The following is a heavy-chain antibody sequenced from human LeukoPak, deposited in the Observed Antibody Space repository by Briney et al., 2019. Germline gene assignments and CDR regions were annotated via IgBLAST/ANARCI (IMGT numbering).Heavy chain of an antibody. D-gene: IGHD2-2*01. V-gene: IGHV3-30-3*01. CDR2: ISSDGNNK. J-gene: IGHJ4*02. CDR3: ARDEYLWVVIQLGLFDY. Sequence: GGSLRLSCAASGFTFSSYAMHWVRQAPGKGLEWVASISSDGNNKYYADSVKRRFTISRDNSKNTLYLQMNSLRAEDTAVYYCARDEYLWVVIQLGLFDYWGQGTLVTVSS. CDR1: GFTFSSYA.